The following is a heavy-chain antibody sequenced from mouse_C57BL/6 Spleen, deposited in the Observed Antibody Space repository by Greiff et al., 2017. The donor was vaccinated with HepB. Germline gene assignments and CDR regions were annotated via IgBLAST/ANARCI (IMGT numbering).Heavy chain of an antibody. D-gene: IGHD1-1*01. J-gene: IGHJ1*03. V-gene: IGHV6-6*01. CDR1: GFTFSDAW. CDR3: AAINTSVVAEYFDV. Sequence: EVKVEESGGGLVQPGGSMKLSCAASGFTFSDAWMDWVRQSPEKGLEWVAEIRYKANNHATYYAESVKGRFTISRDDSKSIVYLQMNSLRADDTGIYYCAAINTSVVAEYFDVWGTGTTVTVSS. CDR2: IRYKANNHAT.